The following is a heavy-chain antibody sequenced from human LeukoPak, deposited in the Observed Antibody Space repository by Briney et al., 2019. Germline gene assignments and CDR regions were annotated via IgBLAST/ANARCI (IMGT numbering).Heavy chain of an antibody. V-gene: IGHV1-18*04. CDR3: ARDPLPTYYYGSGSYPDYFDY. Sequence: GASVTVSCKASGYTFSSYGISWVRQAPGQGLEWMGWISAYNGNTNYAQKFQGRVTMTTETSTSTAYMELRSLRSDDTAVYYCARDPLPTYYYGSGSYPDYFDYWGQGTLVTVSS. J-gene: IGHJ4*02. D-gene: IGHD3-10*01. CDR1: GYTFSSYG. CDR2: ISAYNGNT.